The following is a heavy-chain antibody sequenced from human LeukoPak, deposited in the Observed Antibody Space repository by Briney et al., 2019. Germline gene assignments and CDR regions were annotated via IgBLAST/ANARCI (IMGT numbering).Heavy chain of an antibody. J-gene: IGHJ4*02. CDR2: TSYDGSNK. D-gene: IGHD4-11*01. Sequence: GGSLRLSCAASGFTFSSYGMHWVRQAPGKGLEWVAVTSYDGSNKYYADSVKGRFTISRDNSKNTLYLQMNSLRAEDTAVYYCAKDESEDYSLTDYWGQGTLVTVSS. V-gene: IGHV3-30*18. CDR3: AKDESEDYSLTDY. CDR1: GFTFSSYG.